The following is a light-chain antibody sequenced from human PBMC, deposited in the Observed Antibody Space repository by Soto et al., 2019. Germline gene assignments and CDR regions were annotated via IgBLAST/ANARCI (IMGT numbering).Light chain of an antibody. CDR1: QSVSRS. Sequence: ILLTQSPATLSLSPGERATLSCRASQSVSRSLAWYQQKPGQAPRLLIYHASNMATGIPARSSGSGSGTEYNLTIISLLEAEDGVFYCWQDNACWRLTFGGGTKVDIK. CDR2: HAS. V-gene: IGKV3-11*01. CDR3: QDNACWRLT. J-gene: IGKJ4*01.